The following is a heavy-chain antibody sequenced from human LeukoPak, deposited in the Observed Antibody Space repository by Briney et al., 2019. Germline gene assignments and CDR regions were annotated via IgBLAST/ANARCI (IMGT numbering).Heavy chain of an antibody. CDR1: GFIFSTYW. Sequence: GGSLRLSCAASGFIFSTYWMSWVRQAPGKGLEWVANIKEDGSEKNYADSVKGRFTISRDNAKNSLYLQMNSLRAEDTAVYYCARGSATIEAYAFDIWGQGTMVTVSS. J-gene: IGHJ3*02. CDR2: IKEDGSEK. D-gene: IGHD5-24*01. V-gene: IGHV3-7*03. CDR3: ARGSATIEAYAFDI.